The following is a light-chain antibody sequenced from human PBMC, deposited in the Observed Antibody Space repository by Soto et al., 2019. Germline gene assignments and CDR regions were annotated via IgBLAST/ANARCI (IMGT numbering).Light chain of an antibody. CDR3: QQYGASPFT. V-gene: IGKV3-20*01. CDR1: QSVSKNY. J-gene: IGKJ3*01. CDR2: GAS. Sequence: EILLMQSPDTLSLSPGQRATLSCRASQSVSKNYLAWYQQKLGQAPRLLIYGASSRVAGVPDRFSGSGSGTDFTLTVSRLEPEDFAVFYCQQYGASPFTFGPGTRLEI.